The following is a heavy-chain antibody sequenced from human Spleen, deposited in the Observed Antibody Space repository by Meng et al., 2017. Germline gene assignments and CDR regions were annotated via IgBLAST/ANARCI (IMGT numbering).Heavy chain of an antibody. CDR2: IYYSGST. CDR1: GGSISSSSYY. CDR3: ARNLVGATDY. V-gene: IGHV4-39*07. J-gene: IGHJ4*02. D-gene: IGHD1-26*01. Sequence: AGSLRLSCTVSGGSISSSSYYWGWIRPPPGKGLEWIGSIYYSGSTYYNPTLKSPVSISVDTSKDQFSVKLNSVTAADTAVYYCARNLVGATDYWGQGTMVTVSS.